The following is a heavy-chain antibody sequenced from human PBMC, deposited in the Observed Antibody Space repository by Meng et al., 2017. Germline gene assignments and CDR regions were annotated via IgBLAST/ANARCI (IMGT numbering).Heavy chain of an antibody. V-gene: IGHV3-30*04. J-gene: IGHJ6*02. D-gene: IGHD5-18*01. Sequence: GESLKISCAASGFTFSSYEMNWVRQAPGKGLEWVAVISYDGSNKYYADSVKGRFTISRDNSKNTLYLQMNSLRAEDTAVYYCARDLQLWLHWGVKDYYYGMDVWGQGTTVTVSS. CDR2: ISYDGSNK. CDR1: GFTFSSYE. CDR3: ARDLQLWLHWGVKDYYYGMDV.